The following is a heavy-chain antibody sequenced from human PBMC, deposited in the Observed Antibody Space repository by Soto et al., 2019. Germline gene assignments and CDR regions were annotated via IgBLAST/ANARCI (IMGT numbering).Heavy chain of an antibody. CDR3: ARLNALYYDFWSGYYTDYYYYMDV. CDR1: GGSISSYY. Sequence: SETLSLTCTVSGGSISSYYWSWIRQPPGKGLEWIGYIYYSGSTNYNPSIKSRVTISVDTSKNQFSLKLSSVTAADTAVYYCARLNALYYDFWSGYYTDYYYYMDVWGKGTTVTVSS. D-gene: IGHD3-3*01. J-gene: IGHJ6*03. V-gene: IGHV4-59*08. CDR2: IYYSGST.